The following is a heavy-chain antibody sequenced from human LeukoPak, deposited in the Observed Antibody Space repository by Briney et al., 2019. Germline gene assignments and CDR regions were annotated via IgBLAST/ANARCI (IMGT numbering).Heavy chain of an antibody. D-gene: IGHD1-14*01. CDR1: GFTFSSYG. CDR2: IRYDGSNK. Sequence: GGSPRLSCAASGFTFSSYGMHWVRQAPGKGLEWVAFIRYDGSNKYYADSVKGRFTISRDNSKNTLYLQMNSLRAEDTAVYYCAKDLDGIPGKLYFDYWGQGTLVTVSS. J-gene: IGHJ4*02. V-gene: IGHV3-30*02. CDR3: AKDLDGIPGKLYFDY.